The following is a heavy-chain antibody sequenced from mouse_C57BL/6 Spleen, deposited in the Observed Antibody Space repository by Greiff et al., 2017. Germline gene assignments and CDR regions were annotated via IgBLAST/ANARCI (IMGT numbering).Heavy chain of an antibody. Sequence: VQLQQSGPELVKPGASVKISCKASGYTFTDYYMNWVKQSHGKSLEWIGDINPNNGGTSYNQKFKGKATLTVDKSYSTAYMELSHLTSEDSAVYYCARGDYGSSSWYFDVWGTGTTVTVSS. CDR3: ARGDYGSSSWYFDV. CDR2: INPNNGGT. CDR1: GYTFTDYY. D-gene: IGHD1-1*01. V-gene: IGHV1-26*01. J-gene: IGHJ1*03.